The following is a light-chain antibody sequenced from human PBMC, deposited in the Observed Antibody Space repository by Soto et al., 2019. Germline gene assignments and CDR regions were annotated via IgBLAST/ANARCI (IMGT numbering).Light chain of an antibody. CDR3: QHYGSSPRT. CDR1: QSLSSSY. CDR2: GSS. V-gene: IGKV3-20*01. J-gene: IGKJ5*01. Sequence: EIVLSQSPGTLSLSPGDRATLSCRAGQSLSSSYLAWYQQKPGQAPRLLIFGSSSRATGIPDRFRGSGSGTDFTLTISRLEPEDSAVYYCQHYGSSPRTFGQGTRLEIK.